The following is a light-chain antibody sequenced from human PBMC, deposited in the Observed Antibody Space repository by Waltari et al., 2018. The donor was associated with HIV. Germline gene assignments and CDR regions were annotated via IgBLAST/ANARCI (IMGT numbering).Light chain of an antibody. CDR2: DVS. CDR1: SSDVGGYNY. V-gene: IGLV2-14*03. J-gene: IGLJ2*01. CDR3: SSYTSSSTLVV. Sequence: QSALTQPASVSGSPGQSITISSTGPSSDVGGYNYVSWYQQHPGKAPKLMIYDVSNRPSGVSNRFSGSKSGNTASLTISGLLAEDEADYYCSSYTSSSTLVVFGGGTKLTVL.